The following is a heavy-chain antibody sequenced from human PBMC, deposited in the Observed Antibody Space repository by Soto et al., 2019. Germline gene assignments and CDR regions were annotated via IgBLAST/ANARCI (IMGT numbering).Heavy chain of an antibody. J-gene: IGHJ4*02. D-gene: IGHD6-13*01. CDR1: GFTFTNAW. CDR2: IKSKSDGGTA. Sequence: GGSLRLSCAASGFTFTNAWMNWVRQAPGKGLEWVGRIKSKSDGGTADYAAPVKNRFTISRDDSKNTLYLQLNSLEIDDTAVYYCITDPHARGQELTPAAYWGQGTLVTVSS. CDR3: ITDPHARGQELTPAAY. V-gene: IGHV3-15*07.